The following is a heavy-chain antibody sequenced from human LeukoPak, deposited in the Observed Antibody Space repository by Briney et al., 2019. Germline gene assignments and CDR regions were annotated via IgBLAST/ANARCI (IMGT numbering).Heavy chain of an antibody. CDR3: ARGPLRLSTGGFDP. V-gene: IGHV4-31*03. D-gene: IGHD3-3*01. CDR1: GGSISSGGYS. Sequence: SETLSLTCTVSGGSISSGGYSWSWIRQHPGKGLEWLGYIYYSGSTYYTPSLKSRVNISVDTSKNQFSLKLSSVTAADTAVYYCARGPLRLSTGGFDPWGQGTLVTVSS. CDR2: IYYSGST. J-gene: IGHJ5*02.